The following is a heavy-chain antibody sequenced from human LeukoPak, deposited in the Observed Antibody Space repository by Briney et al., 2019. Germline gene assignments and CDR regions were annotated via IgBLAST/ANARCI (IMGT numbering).Heavy chain of an antibody. CDR2: MNPNSGNT. Sequence: ASVKVSCKASGYTFTSYDINWVRQATGKGLEWMGWMNPNSGNTGYAQKFQGRVTMTRNTSLSTAYMELSSLRSEHTAVYYCATSIAARSLFDYWGQGTLVTVCS. J-gene: IGHJ4*02. CDR3: ATSIAARSLFDY. V-gene: IGHV1-8*01. CDR1: GYTFTSYD. D-gene: IGHD6-6*01.